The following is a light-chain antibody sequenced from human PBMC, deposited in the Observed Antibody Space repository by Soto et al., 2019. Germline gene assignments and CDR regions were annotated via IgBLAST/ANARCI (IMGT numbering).Light chain of an antibody. V-gene: IGKV3-11*01. CDR3: QQRSNWPAT. CDR2: DAS. Sequence: EILLTQSTATLSLSPGETATLSCRASQSVSSYLAWYQQKPGQAPRRLIYDASNRATGSPARFSGSGSGTDFTLTISSLEPEDFAVYYCQQRSNWPATFGQGTKVDIK. CDR1: QSVSSY. J-gene: IGKJ1*01.